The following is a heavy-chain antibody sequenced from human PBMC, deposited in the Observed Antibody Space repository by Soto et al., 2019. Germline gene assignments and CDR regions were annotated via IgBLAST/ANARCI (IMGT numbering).Heavy chain of an antibody. CDR3: AHRITMVRGVIMSWFDP. V-gene: IGHV2-5*02. D-gene: IGHD3-10*01. CDR1: GFSLTSRGFG. CDR2: IYWDDDK. J-gene: IGHJ5*02. Sequence: ESGPTLVNPTQTLTLTCTFSGFSLTSRGFGVGWFRQPPGKALEWLALIYWDDDKRYSPSLKSRLTITKDTSKNQVVLTMTNMDPVDTATYYCAHRITMVRGVIMSWFDPWGQGTLVTVSS.